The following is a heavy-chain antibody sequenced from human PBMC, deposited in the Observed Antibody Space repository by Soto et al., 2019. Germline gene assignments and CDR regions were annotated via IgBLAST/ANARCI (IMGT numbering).Heavy chain of an antibody. V-gene: IGHV3-7*03. Sequence: EVQLVESGGGLVQPGGSPRLSCAASGFSFSKFWMSWVRQAPGKGLEWVANIKQDGSQKYYVDSVKGRFTISRDNAKNSLYLQMNSLTADDTAVYYCARVLLYSASGRGWFDPWGQGTLVTVSS. CDR2: IKQDGSQK. CDR3: ARVLLYSASGRGWFDP. D-gene: IGHD2-2*02. CDR1: GFSFSKFW. J-gene: IGHJ5*02.